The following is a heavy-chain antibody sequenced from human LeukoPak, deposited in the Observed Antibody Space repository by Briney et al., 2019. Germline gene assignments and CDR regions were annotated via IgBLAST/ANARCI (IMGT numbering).Heavy chain of an antibody. D-gene: IGHD3-22*01. CDR1: GFTFSSYS. Sequence: GGSLRLSCAASGFTFSSYSMHWVRQAPGKGLEYVSAINGNGDSTYYGDSVKGRFFISRDNPKNTVYLQMGSLRAEDMAVYYCARGLYYYDSSGYYGDTFDIWGQGTMVTVSS. CDR2: INGNGDST. V-gene: IGHV3-64*02. J-gene: IGHJ3*02. CDR3: ARGLYYYDSSGYYGDTFDI.